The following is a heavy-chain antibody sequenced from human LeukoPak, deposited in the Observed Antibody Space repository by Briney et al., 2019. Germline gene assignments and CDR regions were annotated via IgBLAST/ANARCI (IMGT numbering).Heavy chain of an antibody. D-gene: IGHD3-10*01. CDR3: ARDSRFGSGSHAYYYYGMDV. Sequence: PGGSLRLSCAAPGFTFSSYGMHWVRQAPGKGLEWVAVIWYDGSNKYYADSVKGRFTISRDNSKNTLYLQMNSLRAEDTAVYYCARDSRFGSGSHAYYYYGMDVWGQGTTVTVSS. CDR2: IWYDGSNK. V-gene: IGHV3-33*01. CDR1: GFTFSSYG. J-gene: IGHJ6*02.